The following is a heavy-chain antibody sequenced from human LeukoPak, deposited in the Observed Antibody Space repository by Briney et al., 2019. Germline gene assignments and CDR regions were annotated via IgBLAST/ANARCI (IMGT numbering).Heavy chain of an antibody. D-gene: IGHD1-20*01. V-gene: IGHV4-59*01. Sequence: SETLSLTCTVSGGSISSYYWSWIRQPPGKGLEWIGYIYYSGSTNYNPSLKSRVTISVDTSKNHFSLKLSSVTAADTAVYYCARDALTGAFDYWGQGTLVTVSS. CDR2: IYYSGST. CDR1: GGSISSYY. J-gene: IGHJ4*02. CDR3: ARDALTGAFDY.